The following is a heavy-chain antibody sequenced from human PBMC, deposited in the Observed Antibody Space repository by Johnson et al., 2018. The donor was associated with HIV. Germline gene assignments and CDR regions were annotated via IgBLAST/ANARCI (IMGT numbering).Heavy chain of an antibody. D-gene: IGHD1-1*01. CDR1: GFTVSSNY. CDR3: ARSGPNWAFDF. V-gene: IGHV3-53*01. Sequence: VQLVESGGGLIQPGGSLRLSCAASGFTVSSNYMSWVRQAPGKGLEWVSLIYSGGITYYADSVKGRFTISRDNARNTMFVQMKSLRAEDTAVYYCARSGPNWAFDFWGQGTMVTVSS. J-gene: IGHJ3*01. CDR2: IYSGGIT.